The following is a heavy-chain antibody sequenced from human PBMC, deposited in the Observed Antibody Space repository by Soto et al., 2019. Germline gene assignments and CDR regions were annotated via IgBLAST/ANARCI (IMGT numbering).Heavy chain of an antibody. CDR3: TRHLCYCSSTSCYAFDY. V-gene: IGHV3-73*02. J-gene: IGHJ4*02. Sequence: EVQLVESGGGLVQPGGSLKLSCAASGFTFSGSAMHWVRQASGKGLEWVGRIRSKANSYATAYAAWGKGRFTISRDDSNNTAYLQMNSLKTEDTAVYYCTRHLCYCSSTSCYAFDYWGQGTLVTVSS. CDR1: GFTFSGSA. CDR2: IRSKANSYAT. D-gene: IGHD2-2*01.